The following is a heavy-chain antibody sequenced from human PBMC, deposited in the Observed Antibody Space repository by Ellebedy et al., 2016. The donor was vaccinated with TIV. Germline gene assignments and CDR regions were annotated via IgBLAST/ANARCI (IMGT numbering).Heavy chain of an antibody. CDR2: ISSSSSYI. V-gene: IGHV3-21*01. J-gene: IGHJ2*01. CDR1: GFTFSSYS. Sequence: GESLKISCAASGFTFSSYSMNWVRQAPGKGLEWVSSISSSSSYIYYADSVKGRFTISRDNAKNSLYLQMNSLRAEDTAVYYCARVKPSGSPRYFDLWGRGTLVTVSS. D-gene: IGHD1-26*01. CDR3: ARVKPSGSPRYFDL.